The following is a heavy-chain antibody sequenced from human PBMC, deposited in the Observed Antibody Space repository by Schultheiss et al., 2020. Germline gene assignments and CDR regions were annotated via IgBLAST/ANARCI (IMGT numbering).Heavy chain of an antibody. CDR1: GFTFSSYW. CDR2: ISGSGGST. CDR3: ARDRVGGRDGYNFDY. D-gene: IGHD5-24*01. J-gene: IGHJ4*02. V-gene: IGHV3-23*01. Sequence: GGSLRLSCAVSGFTFSSYWMSWVRQAPGKGLEWVSAISGSGGSTYYADSVKGRFTISRDNSKNTLYLQMNSLRAEDTAVYYCARDRVGGRDGYNFDYWGQGTLVTVS.